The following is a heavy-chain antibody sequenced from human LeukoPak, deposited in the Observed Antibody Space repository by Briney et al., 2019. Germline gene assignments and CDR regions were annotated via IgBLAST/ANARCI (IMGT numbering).Heavy chain of an antibody. CDR3: ARSGYYYDSSGYLGYYFDY. CDR1: GYTFTSYD. D-gene: IGHD3-22*01. CDR2: INPSGGST. J-gene: IGHJ4*02. Sequence: ASVKVSCKASGYTFTSYDINWVRQATGQGLEWMGIINPSGGSTSYAQKFQGRVTMTRDMSTSTVYMELSSLRSEDTAVYYCARSGYYYDSSGYLGYYFDYWGQGTLVTVSS. V-gene: IGHV1-46*01.